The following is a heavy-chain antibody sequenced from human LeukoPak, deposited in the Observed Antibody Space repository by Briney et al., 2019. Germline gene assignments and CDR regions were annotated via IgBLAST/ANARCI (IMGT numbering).Heavy chain of an antibody. CDR1: GFTFSSYA. CDR2: ISGSGGST. Sequence: GGSLRLSCAASGFTFSSYAMSWVRQAPGKGLEWVSAISGSGGSTYYAESVKGRFTISRDNSKNTLSLQMNSLRAEDTAVYYCAKAWYSGSYHSNFDFWGQGTLVTVSS. CDR3: AKAWYSGSYHSNFDF. V-gene: IGHV3-23*01. D-gene: IGHD1-26*01. J-gene: IGHJ4*02.